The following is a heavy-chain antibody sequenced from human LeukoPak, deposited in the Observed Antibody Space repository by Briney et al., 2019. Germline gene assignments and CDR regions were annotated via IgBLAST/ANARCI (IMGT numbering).Heavy chain of an antibody. Sequence: SETLSLTCTVSGGSISSSSYYWGWIRQPPGTGLEWIGTIYYSGSTYYNPSLKSRVTISVDTSKNQFSLKLSSVTAADTALYYCARHVIAARPFDYWGQETLVTVSS. J-gene: IGHJ4*02. CDR3: ARHVIAARPFDY. CDR2: IYYSGST. CDR1: GGSISSSSYY. D-gene: IGHD6-6*01. V-gene: IGHV4-39*01.